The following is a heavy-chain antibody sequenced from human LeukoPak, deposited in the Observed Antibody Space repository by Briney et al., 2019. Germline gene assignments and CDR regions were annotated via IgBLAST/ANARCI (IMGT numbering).Heavy chain of an antibody. CDR2: INPDRGGT. CDR3: VREDFVVIPAAMRGDY. D-gene: IGHD2-2*01. CDR1: GYTFTGFY. V-gene: IGHV1-2*02. J-gene: IGHJ4*02. Sequence: ASVKVSCKASGYTFTGFYIHWVRQAPGQGLEGMGWINPDRGGTNYAQKFQGRVTLTGDTSINTAYMELSGLTSDDTAMYYCVREDFVVIPAAMRGDYWGQGTLVIVSS.